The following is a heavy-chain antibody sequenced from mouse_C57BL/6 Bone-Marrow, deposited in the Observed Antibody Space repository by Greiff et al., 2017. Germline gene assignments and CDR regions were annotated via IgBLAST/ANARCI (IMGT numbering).Heavy chain of an antibody. D-gene: IGHD2-3*01. V-gene: IGHV5-17*01. CDR2: ISSGSSTI. CDR1: GFTFSDYG. J-gene: IGHJ1*03. Sequence: VQLKESGGGLVKPGGSLKLSCAASGFTFSDYGMHWVRQAPEKGLEWVAYISSGSSTIYYADTVKGRFTISRDHAKNTLFLQMTSLRSEDTAMYYCARGEDGYPWYFDVGGTGTTVTVSS. CDR3: ARGEDGYPWYFDV.